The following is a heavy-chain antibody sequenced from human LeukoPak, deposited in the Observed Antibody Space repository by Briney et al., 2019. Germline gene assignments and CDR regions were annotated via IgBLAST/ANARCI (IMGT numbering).Heavy chain of an antibody. CDR1: GYSFSRYA. V-gene: IGHV7-4-1*02. J-gene: IGHJ6*02. D-gene: IGHD3-10*01. CDR2: INTNTGNP. CDR3: ARVKEVLLWFGELFPYYYYGMDV. Sequence: ASVKVSCKPSGYSFSRYAINWMRQAPGQGLEWMGWINTNTGNPTYAHGFTGRFVFSLDTSVTTAYLQISSLKAEDTAVYYCARVKEVLLWFGELFPYYYYGMDVWGQGTTVTVSS.